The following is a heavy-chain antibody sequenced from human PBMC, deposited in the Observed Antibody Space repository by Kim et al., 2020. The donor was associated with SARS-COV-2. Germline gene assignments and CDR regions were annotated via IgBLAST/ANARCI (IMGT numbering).Heavy chain of an antibody. D-gene: IGHD2-15*01. CDR2: INQDGGER. Sequence: GGSLRLSCAASGFRFSDYWMSWVRQAPGKGLEWVANINQDGGERKYVGSVKGRFTISRDNAKNSLYLQMNSLRTEDTAVYYCAKDNRGLRVIDAFDIWGQGTMVTV. CDR1: GFRFSDYW. V-gene: IGHV3-7*03. CDR3: AKDNRGLRVIDAFDI. J-gene: IGHJ3*02.